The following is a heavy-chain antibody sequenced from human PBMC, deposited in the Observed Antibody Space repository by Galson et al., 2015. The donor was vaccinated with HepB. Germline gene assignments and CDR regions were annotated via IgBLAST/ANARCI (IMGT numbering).Heavy chain of an antibody. CDR1: GGSMSSYY. D-gene: IGHD2/OR15-2a*01. V-gene: IGHV4-59*01. Sequence: ETLSLTCSVSGGSMSSYYWNWIRQVPGKGLEWIGYIYYSGSTDYNPSLKSRVSISVDTSKNQFSLMLSSVTAADTAIYYCARARLTTWIDFDYWGQGTLVTASS. CDR2: IYYSGST. CDR3: ARARLTTWIDFDY. J-gene: IGHJ4*02.